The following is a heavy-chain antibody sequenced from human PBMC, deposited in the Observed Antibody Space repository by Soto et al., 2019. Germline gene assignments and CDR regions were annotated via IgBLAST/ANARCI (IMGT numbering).Heavy chain of an antibody. V-gene: IGHV3-30*03. Sequence: PGGSLRLSCAASGFNFGVFGMHWVRQAPGKGLEWLSVLSYEGSEEYYADSVRGRFTISRDNSKNTLFLQMDSLRVGDTGAYYCALTRRSSLLEVAGPGFEYWGQGTLVTVSS. CDR1: GFNFGVFG. CDR3: ALTRRSSLLEVAGPGFEY. D-gene: IGHD6-19*01. CDR2: LSYEGSEE. J-gene: IGHJ4*02.